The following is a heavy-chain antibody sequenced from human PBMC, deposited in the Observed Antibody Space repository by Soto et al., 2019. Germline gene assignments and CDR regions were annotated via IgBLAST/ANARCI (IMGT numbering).Heavy chain of an antibody. V-gene: IGHV4-31*03. CDR3: ARVSIAATYYYYYGMDV. CDR1: GGSISSGGYY. CDR2: IYYSGST. Sequence: SETLSLTCTVSGGSISSGGYYWSWIRQHPGKGLEWIGYIYYSGSTYYNPSLKSRVTISVDTSKNQFSLKLSSVTAADTAVYYCARVSIAATYYYYYGMDVWGQGTTVTVSS. D-gene: IGHD6-13*01. J-gene: IGHJ6*02.